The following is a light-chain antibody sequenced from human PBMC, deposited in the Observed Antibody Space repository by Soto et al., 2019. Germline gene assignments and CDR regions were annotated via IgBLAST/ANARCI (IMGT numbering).Light chain of an antibody. CDR1: SSDVGGYNF. CDR3: SSYSGSDNFVV. CDR2: EVI. Sequence: QSALTQPPSASGSPGQSVTISCAGTSSDVGGYNFVSWYQQHPGKVPKLMIYEVIKRPSGVPERFSGSKSGNTASLTVSGLHAEDEADYYCSSYSGSDNFVVFGGGTQLTVL. J-gene: IGLJ2*01. V-gene: IGLV2-8*01.